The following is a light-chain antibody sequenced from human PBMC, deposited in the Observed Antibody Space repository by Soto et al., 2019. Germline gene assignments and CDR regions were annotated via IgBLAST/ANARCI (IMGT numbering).Light chain of an antibody. V-gene: IGKV1-17*01. J-gene: IGKJ4*01. CDR1: QGIRKD. Sequence: DIQMTQSPCSLSASVGDRVTITCRASQGIRKDLGWYQQKPGKAPKRLIYAASSLQSGVPSRFSGSGFGTEFTLTISSLQPEDFATYYCLQHNTYPLTFGGGTKVEI. CDR3: LQHNTYPLT. CDR2: AAS.